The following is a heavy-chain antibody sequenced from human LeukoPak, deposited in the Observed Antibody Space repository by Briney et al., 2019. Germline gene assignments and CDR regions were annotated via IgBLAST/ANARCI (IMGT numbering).Heavy chain of an antibody. D-gene: IGHD4-17*01. Sequence: TSETLSLTCTVSGGSISSSSYYWGWIRQPPGKGLEWIGSIYYSGTTYYNPSLKSRVIISVDTSKNQFSLKLSSVTAADTAVYYCARATTVTTNYYGMDVWGQGTTVTVSS. CDR3: ARATTVTTNYYGMDV. CDR1: GGSISSSSYY. J-gene: IGHJ6*02. V-gene: IGHV4-39*07. CDR2: IYYSGTT.